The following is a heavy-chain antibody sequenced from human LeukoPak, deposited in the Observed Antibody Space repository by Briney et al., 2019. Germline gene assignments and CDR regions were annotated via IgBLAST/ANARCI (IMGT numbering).Heavy chain of an antibody. CDR3: ARGSAYSSYDSGDY. J-gene: IGHJ4*02. CDR1: GYTFTGYY. V-gene: IGHV1-2*02. Sequence: ASVKVSCKASGYTFTGYYMHWVRQAPGQGLEWMGWINPNSGGTNYAQKFQGRVTMTRDTSISTAYMELSRLRSDDTAVYYCARGSAYSSYDSGDYWGQGTLVTVSS. D-gene: IGHD5-12*01. CDR2: INPNSGGT.